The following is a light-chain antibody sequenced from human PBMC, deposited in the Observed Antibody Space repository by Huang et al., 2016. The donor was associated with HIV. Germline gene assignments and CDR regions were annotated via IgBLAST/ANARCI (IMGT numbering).Light chain of an antibody. CDR2: GAS. J-gene: IGKJ4*01. CDR1: QSISNT. Sequence: EIVMTQSPATLSVSPGERATLSCRASQSISNTLAWYQQKPGQAPRLLVYGASTRATGVPVRFSGSGSGTVFTLTISSLQFEDSAVYYCQQYNDWLSLTFGGGTKVGIK. CDR3: QQYNDWLSLT. V-gene: IGKV3-15*01.